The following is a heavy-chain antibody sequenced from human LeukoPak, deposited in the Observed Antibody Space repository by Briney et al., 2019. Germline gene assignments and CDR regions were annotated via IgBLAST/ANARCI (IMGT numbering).Heavy chain of an antibody. Sequence: PGGSLRVSCVEPGVTFWNNAMRCVRAAPGKGREWVSGSHGDASGTFYAEYVKGRFTVCRDNSRDTLHLQMNSLRAEDTAMYYCAKDFKSGDGKWEVDFWGQGTLVTVSS. CDR3: AKDFKSGDGKWEVDF. CDR1: GVTFWNNA. V-gene: IGHV3-23*01. D-gene: IGHD1-26*01. J-gene: IGHJ4*02. CDR2: SHGDASGT.